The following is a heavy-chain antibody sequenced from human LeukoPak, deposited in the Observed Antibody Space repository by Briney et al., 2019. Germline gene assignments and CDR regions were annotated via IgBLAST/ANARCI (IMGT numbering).Heavy chain of an antibody. CDR1: GGSISSYY. Sequence: SETLSLTCTVSGGSISSYYWSWIRQPPGKGLEWIGYIYYSGSTNYNPSLKSRVTISVDTSKNQFSLKLSSVTAADTAVYYCARHAYGDYEGRHFDYWGQGTLVTVSS. V-gene: IGHV4-59*08. D-gene: IGHD4-17*01. J-gene: IGHJ4*02. CDR3: ARHAYGDYEGRHFDY. CDR2: IYYSGST.